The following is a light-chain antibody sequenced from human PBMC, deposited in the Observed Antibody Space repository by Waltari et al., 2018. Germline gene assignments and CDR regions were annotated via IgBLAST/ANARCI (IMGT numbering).Light chain of an antibody. V-gene: IGKV3-20*01. CDR2: GAS. J-gene: IGKJ1*01. Sequence: EIVLAQSPGTLSLSPGERATLSCRASQSVSRALAWYQQKPGQAPRLLLYGASIRATGIPDRFSGSGSGTDFSITMTRLEPEDFAVYFCQHYVRLPATFGQGTKVEIK. CDR3: QHYVRLPAT. CDR1: QSVSRA.